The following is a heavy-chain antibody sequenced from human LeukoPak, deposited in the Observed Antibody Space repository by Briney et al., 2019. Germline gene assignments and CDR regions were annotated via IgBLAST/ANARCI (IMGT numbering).Heavy chain of an antibody. CDR3: VPCHYDSSDYRRFGYFDY. Sequence: GGSLRLSCAASGFTFSSYSMNWVRQAPGKGLEWVSSISSSSSYIYYADSVKGRFTISRDNAKNSLYLQMNSLRAEDTAVYYCVPCHYDSSDYRRFGYFDYWGQGTLVTVSS. CDR2: ISSSSSYI. J-gene: IGHJ4*02. V-gene: IGHV3-21*04. CDR1: GFTFSSYS. D-gene: IGHD3-22*01.